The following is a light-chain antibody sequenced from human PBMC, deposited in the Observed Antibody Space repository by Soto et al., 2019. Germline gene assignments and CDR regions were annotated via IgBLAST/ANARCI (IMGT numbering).Light chain of an antibody. CDR3: NSFTSSSTDV. Sequence: QSALTQPASVSGSPGQSITISCTGTSSDVGAYKYVSWYQQHPGKAPKLIIYEVSNRPSGVSNRFSGSKSGNTASLTISGLQADDETDYYCNSFTSSSTDVFGTGTKLTVL. V-gene: IGLV2-14*01. CDR1: SSDVGAYKY. CDR2: EVS. J-gene: IGLJ1*01.